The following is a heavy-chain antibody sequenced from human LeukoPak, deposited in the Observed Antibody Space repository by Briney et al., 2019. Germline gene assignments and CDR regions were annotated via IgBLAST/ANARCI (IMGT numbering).Heavy chain of an antibody. CDR3: ARGVTPNWFDP. Sequence: SETLSLTCTVSRGSVKTYSWSWVRQPPGKGLEWIGYIYYSGSTNYNPSLKSRVTISVDTSKNQFSLKLSSVTAADTAVYYCARGVTPNWFDPWGQGTLVTVSS. V-gene: IGHV4-59*02. CDR1: RGSVKTYS. J-gene: IGHJ5*02. CDR2: IYYSGST.